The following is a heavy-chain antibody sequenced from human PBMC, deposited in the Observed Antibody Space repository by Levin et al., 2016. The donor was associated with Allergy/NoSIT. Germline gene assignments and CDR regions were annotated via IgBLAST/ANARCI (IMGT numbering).Heavy chain of an antibody. J-gene: IGHJ4*02. CDR3: ASVGPDSRSWTGD. D-gene: IGHD1-26*01. CDR1: GGTFSSHT. V-gene: IGHV1-69*02. CDR2: IVPIFNLV. Sequence: SVKVSCKASGGTFSSHTISWVRQGPGQGLQWMGMIVPIFNLVNYAQQFQGRVTITADKSTGTVYLKLSRLRSTDTAIYFCASVGPDSRSWTGDWGQGTRVSVSS.